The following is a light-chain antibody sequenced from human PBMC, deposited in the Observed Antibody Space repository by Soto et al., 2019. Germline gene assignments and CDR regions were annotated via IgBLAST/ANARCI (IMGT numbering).Light chain of an antibody. CDR2: GVS. V-gene: IGKV3-15*01. CDR3: HQGHDWPLT. CDR1: QSITGE. Sequence: EIVMTQSPATLSVSPGERATLSCRASQSITGELAWYQQRPGQPPRLLIYGVSTRATGVSDRFSCIGSGSYCTLTISGLQSEDFAVYYCHQGHDWPLTFGQGT. J-gene: IGKJ2*01.